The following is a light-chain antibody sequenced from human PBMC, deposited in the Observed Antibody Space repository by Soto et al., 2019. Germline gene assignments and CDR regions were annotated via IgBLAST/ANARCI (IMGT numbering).Light chain of an antibody. CDR2: GNS. V-gene: IGLV1-40*01. Sequence: QSVLTQPPSVSGAPGQRVTISCTGSSSNIGAGYDVHWYQQLPGTAPKLLIYGNSNRPSGVPDRFSGSKSGTSASLAITGLQAEDEADYFCFSFTTTSTHVFGTGTKVTVL. CDR1: SSNIGAGYD. J-gene: IGLJ1*01. CDR3: FSFTTTSTHV.